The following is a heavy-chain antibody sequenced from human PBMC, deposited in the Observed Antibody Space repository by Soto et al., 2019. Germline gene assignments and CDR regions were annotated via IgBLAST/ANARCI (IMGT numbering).Heavy chain of an antibody. CDR3: ARDPSGWGADWYFDL. Sequence: ESGGGVVQPGRSLRLSCAASGFTFSSYGMHWVRQAPGKGLEWVAVIWYDGSNKYYADSVKGRFTISRDNSKNTLYLQMNSLRAEDTAVYYCARDPSGWGADWYFDLWGRGTLVTVSS. CDR2: IWYDGSNK. D-gene: IGHD3-10*01. CDR1: GFTFSSYG. V-gene: IGHV3-33*01. J-gene: IGHJ2*01.